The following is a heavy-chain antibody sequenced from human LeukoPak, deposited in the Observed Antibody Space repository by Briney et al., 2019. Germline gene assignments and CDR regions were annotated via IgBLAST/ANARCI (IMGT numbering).Heavy chain of an antibody. Sequence: SETLSLTCVVYGGSFSGYYWSYIRQPPGKGLEWIGEINHSGSTNYNPSLKSRVTISVDTSKNQFSLKLSSVTAADTAVYYCARARTTVVTPGSYYFDYWGQGTLVTVSS. CDR1: GGSFSGYY. CDR3: ARARTTVVTPGSYYFDY. CDR2: INHSGST. D-gene: IGHD4-23*01. V-gene: IGHV4-34*01. J-gene: IGHJ4*02.